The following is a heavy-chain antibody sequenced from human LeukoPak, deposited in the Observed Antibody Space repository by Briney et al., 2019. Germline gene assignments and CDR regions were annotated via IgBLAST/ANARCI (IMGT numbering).Heavy chain of an antibody. D-gene: IGHD3-10*01. Sequence: GRSLRLSCAASGFTFDDYAMHWVRQAPGKGLEWVSLISWDGGSTYYADSVKGRFTISRDNSKNSLYLQMNSLRAEDTALYYCAKDSPRFGGFDYWGQGTLVTVSS. CDR1: GFTFDDYA. V-gene: IGHV3-43D*03. J-gene: IGHJ4*02. CDR3: AKDSPRFGGFDY. CDR2: ISWDGGST.